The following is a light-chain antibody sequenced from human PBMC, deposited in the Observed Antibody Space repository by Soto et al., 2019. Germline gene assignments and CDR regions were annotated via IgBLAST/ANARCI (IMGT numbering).Light chain of an antibody. Sequence: EIVMTQSPATLSVSPGERATLSCRASQRVSSNLAWYQQIPGQAPRLLIYGASTRATGIPARFSGSGSGTAFTLTITSLQSEDFGVYYCQQYNNWPSWTFGQGTRVEIK. J-gene: IGKJ1*01. V-gene: IGKV3-15*01. CDR1: QRVSSN. CDR3: QQYNNWPSWT. CDR2: GAS.